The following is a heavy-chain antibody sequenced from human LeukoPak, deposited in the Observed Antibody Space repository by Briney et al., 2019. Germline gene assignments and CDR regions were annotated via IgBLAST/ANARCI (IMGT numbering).Heavy chain of an antibody. CDR3: AREGVVAARGAFDT. CDR1: GFTFRSYA. J-gene: IGHJ3*02. CDR2: ISYDGSNK. D-gene: IGHD2-15*01. V-gene: IGHV3-30-3*01. Sequence: GGSLRLSCAASGFTFRSYAMHWVRHAPGKGLEWVVVISYDGSNKYYADSVKGRFTISRDNSKNTLYLQMNSLRAEDTAVYYCAREGVVAARGAFDTWGQGTMVTVSS.